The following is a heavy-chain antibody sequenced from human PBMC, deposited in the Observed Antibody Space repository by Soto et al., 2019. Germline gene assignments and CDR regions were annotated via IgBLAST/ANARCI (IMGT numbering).Heavy chain of an antibody. CDR1: GGSISSSSYY. D-gene: IGHD2-15*01. V-gene: IGHV4-39*01. CDR3: ARPSPRYCSGGSCLEFPDAFDI. Sequence: QLQLQESGPGLVKPSETLSLTCTVSGGSISSSSYYWGWIRQPPGKGLEWIGSIYYSGSTYYNPSLKSRVTISVATSKNQFSLNLSSVTAADTAVYYCARPSPRYCSGGSCLEFPDAFDIWGQGTMVTVSS. J-gene: IGHJ3*02. CDR2: IYYSGST.